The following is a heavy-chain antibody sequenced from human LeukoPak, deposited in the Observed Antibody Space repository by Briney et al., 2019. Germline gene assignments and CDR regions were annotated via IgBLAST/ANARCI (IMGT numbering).Heavy chain of an antibody. CDR1: GDSVSSDSAA. CDR3: VRTYHSYRFDY. Sequence: SQTLSLTCALSGDSVSSDSAAWNWIRQSPPRGLEWLGRTYYRSKWYNDYAVSVKSRITINPDTSKNQFSLQVNAVTPEDTAVYFCVRTYHSYRFDYWGQGTLVTVSS. V-gene: IGHV6-1*01. D-gene: IGHD5-18*01. J-gene: IGHJ4*02. CDR2: TYYRSKWYN.